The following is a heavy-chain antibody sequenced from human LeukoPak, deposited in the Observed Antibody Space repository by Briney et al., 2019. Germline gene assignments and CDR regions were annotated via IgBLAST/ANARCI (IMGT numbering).Heavy chain of an antibody. J-gene: IGHJ5*02. D-gene: IGHD2-2*01. CDR1: GFTLSYFD. CDR3: ARADCSSSTCYLRRSWFDP. V-gene: IGHV3-21*01. CDR2: ISTSSRYI. Sequence: GGSLRLSCAASGFTLSYFDMNWVRQAPGKGLEWVSSISTSSRYIYYKDSVRGRFTISRDDAKNSLHLEMNSLRAEDTAVYYCARADCSSSTCYLRRSWFDPWGQGTLVTVSS.